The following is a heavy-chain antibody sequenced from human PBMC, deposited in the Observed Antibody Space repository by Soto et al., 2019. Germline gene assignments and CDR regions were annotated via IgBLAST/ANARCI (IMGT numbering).Heavy chain of an antibody. Sequence: SLRLSCEASVFTFSRCCRHWVRQAPFNLLELVAVISYDGTNKYYADSVKGRFTICRDNSKNTLYLQMNSLRAEDTAVFYCARARGYYDSSGYSGYYFDYWGQGTLVTVSS. D-gene: IGHD3-22*01. V-gene: IGHV3-30*03. CDR3: ARARGYYDSSGYSGYYFDY. J-gene: IGHJ4*02. CDR2: ISYDGTNK. CDR1: VFTFSRCC.